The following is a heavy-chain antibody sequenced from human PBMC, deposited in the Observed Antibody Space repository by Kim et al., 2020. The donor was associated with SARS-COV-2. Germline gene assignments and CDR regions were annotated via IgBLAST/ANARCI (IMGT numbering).Heavy chain of an antibody. CDR3: ARDDRSVIAIDY. V-gene: IGHV1-18*01. D-gene: IGHD3-22*01. J-gene: IGHJ4*02. Sequence: NYAQKHQGGVTMPPDTSTSTAYMELRSLRSDDTAVYYCARDDRSVIAIDYWGQGTLVTVSS.